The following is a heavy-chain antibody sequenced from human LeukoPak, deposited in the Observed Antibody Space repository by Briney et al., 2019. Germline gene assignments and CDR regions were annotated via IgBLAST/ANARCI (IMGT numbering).Heavy chain of an antibody. CDR1: GYTFTSYG. V-gene: IGHV1-18*01. CDR3: ARLEYSYGFSDAFDI. J-gene: IGHJ3*02. D-gene: IGHD5-18*01. Sequence: AASVKVSCKASGYTFTSYGISWVRQAPGQGLEWMGWISAYNGNTNYAQKLQGRVTMTTDTSTSTAYMELRSLRSDDTAVYYCARLEYSYGFSDAFDIWGQGTMVTVSS. CDR2: ISAYNGNT.